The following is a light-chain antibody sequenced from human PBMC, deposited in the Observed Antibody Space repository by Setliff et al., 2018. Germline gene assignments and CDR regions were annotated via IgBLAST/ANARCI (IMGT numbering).Light chain of an antibody. Sequence: SVLTQPPSASGTPGQRITISCSGGTSNIGSNPVNWYQQLPGTAPKLLIYSNNQRPSGVPDRFSGSKSGTSASLAVSGLQSEDEADFYCEAWDDSLNGYVFGSGTQVTVL. CDR1: TSNIGSNP. CDR3: EAWDDSLNGYV. J-gene: IGLJ1*01. V-gene: IGLV1-44*01. CDR2: SNN.